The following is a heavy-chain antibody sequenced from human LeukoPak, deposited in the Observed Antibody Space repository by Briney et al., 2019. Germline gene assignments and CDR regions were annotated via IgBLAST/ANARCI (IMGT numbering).Heavy chain of an antibody. CDR2: INPNSGGT. CDR3: ARPQREIRYFDWSDAFDI. Sequence: GASVKVSCKASGYTFTGYYMHWVRQAPGQGLEWMGWINPNSGGTNYAQKFQGRVTMTRDTSISTAYMELNSLRSDDTAVYYCARPQREIRYFDWSDAFDIWGQGTMVTVSS. CDR1: GYTFTGYY. D-gene: IGHD3-9*01. J-gene: IGHJ3*02. V-gene: IGHV1-2*02.